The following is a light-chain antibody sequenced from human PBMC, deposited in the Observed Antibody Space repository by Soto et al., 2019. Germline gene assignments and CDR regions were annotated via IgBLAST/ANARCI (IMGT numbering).Light chain of an antibody. V-gene: IGKV3-15*01. CDR2: GAS. CDR3: QQYNNWPPWT. Sequence: EIVMTQSPATLSVSPGXRATLPCRASQSVSSNLAWYQQKPGQAPRLLIYGASTRATSIPARFSGSGSGTEFTLTICSLQSEDFAVYYCQQYNNWPPWTFGQGTKVDIK. CDR1: QSVSSN. J-gene: IGKJ1*01.